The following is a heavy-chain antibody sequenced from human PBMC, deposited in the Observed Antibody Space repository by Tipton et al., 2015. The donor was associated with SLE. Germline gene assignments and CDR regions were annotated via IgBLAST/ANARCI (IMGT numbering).Heavy chain of an antibody. CDR1: GGSISSYY. J-gene: IGHJ3*02. Sequence: GLVKPSETLSLTCTVSGGSISSYYWSWIRQPPGKGLEWIGYIYYSGSTNYNPSLKSRVTISVDTSKNQFSLKLSSVTAADTAVYYCARHDGQWDAFDIWGQGTMVTVSS. D-gene: IGHD6-19*01. CDR2: IYYSGST. V-gene: IGHV4-59*08. CDR3: ARHDGQWDAFDI.